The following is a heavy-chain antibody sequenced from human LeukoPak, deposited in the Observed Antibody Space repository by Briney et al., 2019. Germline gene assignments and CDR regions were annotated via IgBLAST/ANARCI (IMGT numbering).Heavy chain of an antibody. CDR3: ASSRDWFDP. CDR1: GGSISSYY. J-gene: IGHJ5*02. Sequence: NPSETLSLTCTVSGGSISSYYWSWIRQPPGKGLEWIGYIYYSGSTNYNPSLKSRVTISVDTSKNQFSLKLSSVTAADTAVYYCASSRDWFDPWGQGTLVTVSS. V-gene: IGHV4-59*01. CDR2: IYYSGST. D-gene: IGHD6-6*01.